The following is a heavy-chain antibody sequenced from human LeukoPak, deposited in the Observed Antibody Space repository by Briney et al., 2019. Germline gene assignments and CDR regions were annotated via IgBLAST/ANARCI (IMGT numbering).Heavy chain of an antibody. CDR1: GGSLSSYY. CDR3: ARLGSGSYRYYFDY. Sequence: SETLSLTRPVSGGSLSSYYWSWIRQPPGKGLEWIGYIYYSGSTNYNPSLKSRVTISVDTSKNQFSLKLSSVTAADTAVYYCARLGSGSYRYYFDYWGQGTLVTVSS. J-gene: IGHJ4*02. D-gene: IGHD1-26*01. CDR2: IYYSGST. V-gene: IGHV4-59*08.